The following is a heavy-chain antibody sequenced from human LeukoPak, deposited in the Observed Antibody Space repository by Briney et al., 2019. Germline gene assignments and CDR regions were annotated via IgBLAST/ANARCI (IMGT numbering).Heavy chain of an antibody. CDR1: GGSFSGYY. Sequence: KASETLSLTCAVYGGSFSGYYWSWIRQPPGKGLEWIGEINHSGSTNYNPSLKSRVTISVDTSKNQFSLKLSSVTAADTAVYYCARGDGYNFGTCYFDYWGQGTLVTVSS. V-gene: IGHV4-34*01. CDR2: INHSGST. CDR3: ARGDGYNFGTCYFDY. J-gene: IGHJ4*02. D-gene: IGHD5-24*01.